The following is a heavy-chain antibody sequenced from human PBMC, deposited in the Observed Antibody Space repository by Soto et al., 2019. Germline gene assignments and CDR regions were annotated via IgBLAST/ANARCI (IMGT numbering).Heavy chain of an antibody. V-gene: IGHV3-30*18. J-gene: IGHJ4*02. D-gene: IGHD2-15*01. Sequence: QVQLVESGGGVVQPGGSVRLSFTASGFTLGAYVMHWVRQAQGKGPEWVAAISADGRDLFYAASVEGRFTISRDNSKNTLFLQMNSLTSEDTSVYSCAKSVPDPACRGGGCHRTFDYWGQGTLVTVSS. CDR1: GFTLGAYV. CDR3: AKSVPDPACRGGGCHRTFDY. CDR2: ISADGRDL.